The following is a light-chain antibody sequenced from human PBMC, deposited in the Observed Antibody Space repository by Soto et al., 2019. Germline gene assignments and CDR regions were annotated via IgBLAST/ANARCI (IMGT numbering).Light chain of an antibody. J-gene: IGKJ1*01. CDR3: QQYNTYPWT. V-gene: IGKV1-5*03. CDR2: KAS. Sequence: DIQMTQSPSTLSASVGDRVTITCRASQSINNRLVWYQQKPGIAPILLIYKASSLQSGVPSRFSGSVSGTEFNFSICSLQHADFATYYCQQYNTYPWTFGHGTKVEI. CDR1: QSINNR.